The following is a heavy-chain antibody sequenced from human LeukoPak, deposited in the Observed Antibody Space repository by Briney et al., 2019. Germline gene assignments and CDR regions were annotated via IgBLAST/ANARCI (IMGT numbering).Heavy chain of an antibody. Sequence: PGGSLRLSCAASGFPFNNYAMSWVRQAPGEGLEWVSGISASGGSTYYADSVKGRFTISRDNSENTLYLQMNSLRAEDTAVYYCARLRWIPAAIRFDYWGQGTLVTVSS. V-gene: IGHV3-23*01. CDR1: GFPFNNYA. CDR2: ISASGGST. D-gene: IGHD2-2*01. CDR3: ARLRWIPAAIRFDY. J-gene: IGHJ4*02.